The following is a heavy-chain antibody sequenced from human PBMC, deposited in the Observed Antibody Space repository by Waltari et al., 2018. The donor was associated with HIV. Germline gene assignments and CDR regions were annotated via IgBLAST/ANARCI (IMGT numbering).Heavy chain of an antibody. CDR1: GFAFYPYE. V-gene: IGHV3-48*03. Sequence: DVQLVESGGELVQLGGYLRLSCAGSGFAFYPYEMNWVRQAPGKGLEWIAYISSNGGAIHYADSVRGRFTISRDNAKSSLYLQMNSLRGEDTAIYYCARDDLIVRRPFGIWGQGTMVTV. CDR2: ISSNGGAI. J-gene: IGHJ3*02. D-gene: IGHD3-16*02. CDR3: ARDDLIVRRPFGI.